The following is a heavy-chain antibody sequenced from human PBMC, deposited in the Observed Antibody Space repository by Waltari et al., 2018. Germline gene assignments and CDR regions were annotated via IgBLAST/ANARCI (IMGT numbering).Heavy chain of an antibody. CDR1: GGSISSYY. Sequence: HVHLQESGPRLVTPSETLSLLCPVSGGSISSYYWSWIRQPPGKGLDWIGYIYYTGSTNFNPSLKSRVTMSVDTSKNQFSLKLSSVTAADTAVYYCARGGGGDWEWFDPWGQGTLVTVSS. CDR3: ARGGGGDWEWFDP. V-gene: IGHV4-59*01. D-gene: IGHD2-21*02. CDR2: IYYTGST. J-gene: IGHJ5*02.